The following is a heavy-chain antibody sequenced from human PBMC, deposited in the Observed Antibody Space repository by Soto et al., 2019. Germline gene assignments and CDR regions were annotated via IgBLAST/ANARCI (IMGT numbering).Heavy chain of an antibody. Sequence: QVQLQESGPGLVTPSQTLSLTCTVSGGSISSGDYYWSWIRQYPGKGLEWIAYIYYTGTTSYNPSLKNRVTISIDTSKNQFSLQLFSVTAADTAVYYCARDGGFNSGSYRFEYWGQGALVTVSS. CDR3: ARDGGFNSGSYRFEY. J-gene: IGHJ4*02. V-gene: IGHV4-31*03. CDR1: GGSISSGDYY. D-gene: IGHD3-10*01. CDR2: IYYTGTT.